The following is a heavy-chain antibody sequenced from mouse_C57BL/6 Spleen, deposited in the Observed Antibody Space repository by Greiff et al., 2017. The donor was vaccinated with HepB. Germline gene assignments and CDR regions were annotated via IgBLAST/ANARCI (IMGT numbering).Heavy chain of an antibody. J-gene: IGHJ2*01. V-gene: IGHV1-4*01. CDR1: GYTFTSYT. D-gene: IGHD4-1*01. Sequence: QVKLQQSGAELARPGASVKMSCKASGYTFTSYTMHWVKQRPGQGLEWIGYINPSSGYTKYNQKFKDKATLTADKSSSTAYMQLSSLTSEDSAVYYCARDWDEEVDYWGQGTTLTVSS. CDR3: ARDWDEEVDY. CDR2: INPSSGYT.